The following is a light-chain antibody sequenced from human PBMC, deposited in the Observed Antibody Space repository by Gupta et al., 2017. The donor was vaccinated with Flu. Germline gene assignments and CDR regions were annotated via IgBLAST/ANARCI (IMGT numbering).Light chain of an antibody. Sequence: MSCKSSQCLLIRDGRTYLDWYLQKPGQPPQLLISEVSNRLSGVPARFSGSGSGTDFTLKISRLEADDVGDYYCMQARQIPYTFGQGTRLEI. CDR1: QCLLIRDGRTY. V-gene: IGKV2D-29*01. CDR2: EVS. CDR3: MQARQIPYT. J-gene: IGKJ2*01.